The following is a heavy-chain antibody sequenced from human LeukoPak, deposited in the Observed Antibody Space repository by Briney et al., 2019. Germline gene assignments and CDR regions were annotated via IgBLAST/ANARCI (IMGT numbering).Heavy chain of an antibody. CDR3: ARDRAVAGTRWFDP. D-gene: IGHD6-19*01. V-gene: IGHV1-3*01. Sequence: ASVKVSCKASGYTFTSYAMHWVRQAPGQRLEWMGWINAGNGNTKHSQKFQGRVTITRDTSASTAYMELSSLRSEDTAVYYCARDRAVAGTRWFDPWGQGTLVTVSS. CDR2: INAGNGNT. J-gene: IGHJ5*02. CDR1: GYTFTSYA.